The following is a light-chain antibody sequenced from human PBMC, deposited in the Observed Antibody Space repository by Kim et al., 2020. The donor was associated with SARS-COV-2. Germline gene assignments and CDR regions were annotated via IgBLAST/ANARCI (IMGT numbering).Light chain of an antibody. V-gene: IGKV3-20*01. J-gene: IGKJ1*01. CDR3: QQYRSSLWA. CDR2: AAS. CDR1: QSISSTY. Sequence: EIVLTQSPGTLSLSPGERATLSCRASQSISSTYLAWYQQKPGQAPRLLIYAASSRATDIPDRFTGSGSGTDFTLTISRLEPEDFAMYYCQQYRSSLWAFGQGTKVDIK.